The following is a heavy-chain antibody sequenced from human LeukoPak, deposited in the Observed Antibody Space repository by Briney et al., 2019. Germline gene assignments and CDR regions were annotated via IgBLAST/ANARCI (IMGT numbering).Heavy chain of an antibody. Sequence: GASVKVSCKASGYTFTGYYIHWVRQAPGQGLEWMGRVNPNSGGTDYAQKFQGRVTMTRDTSINTAYMELSRLRSDDTAVYYCARDRAMDYWGQGTLVTVSS. CDR1: GYTFTGYY. V-gene: IGHV1-2*06. J-gene: IGHJ4*02. CDR2: VNPNSGGT. CDR3: ARDRAMDY.